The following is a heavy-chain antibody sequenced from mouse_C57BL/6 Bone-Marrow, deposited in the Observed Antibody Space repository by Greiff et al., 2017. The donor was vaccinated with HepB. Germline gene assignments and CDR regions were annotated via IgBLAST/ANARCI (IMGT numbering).Heavy chain of an antibody. J-gene: IGHJ1*03. CDR2: IDPSDSYT. CDR1: GYTFTSYW. D-gene: IGHD1-1*01. Sequence: QVQLQQPGAELVRPGPSVKLSCKASGYTFTSYWMHWVKQRPGQGLEWIGVIDPSDSYTNYNQKFKGKATLTVDTSSSTAYMQLSSLTSEDSAVYYCARGGYYGSSYYFDVWGTGTTVTVSS. V-gene: IGHV1-59*01. CDR3: ARGGYYGSSYYFDV.